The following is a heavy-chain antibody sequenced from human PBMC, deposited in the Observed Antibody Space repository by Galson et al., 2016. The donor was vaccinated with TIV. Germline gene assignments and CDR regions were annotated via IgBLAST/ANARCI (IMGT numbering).Heavy chain of an antibody. D-gene: IGHD3-22*01. J-gene: IGHJ4*02. Sequence: SLRLSCAPSGFTFSRFAMHWVRQAPGKGLEWVAVISHDGSKTYYGDSVRGRFTISRDNSGTTLFLQMDRLRVEDTAVYYCVRDSTYSSSYLDFWGQGTLVTASS. V-gene: IGHV3-30*07. CDR3: VRDSTYSSSYLDF. CDR1: GFTFSRFA. CDR2: ISHDGSKT.